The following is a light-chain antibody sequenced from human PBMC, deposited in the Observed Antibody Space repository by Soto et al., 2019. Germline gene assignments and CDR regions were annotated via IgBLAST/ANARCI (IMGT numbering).Light chain of an antibody. J-gene: IGKJ1*01. V-gene: IGKV3-15*01. CDR1: QSVSSD. CDR3: QQYNNWPPPWT. Sequence: EVVMTQSPATLSVSPGERATLSCRASQSVSSDLAWYQQKPGQAPRLLIYGASTRATGIPARFSGSGSGTDFTLTISSLPSEDSAIYYCQQYNNWPPPWTFGQGTKVEIK. CDR2: GAS.